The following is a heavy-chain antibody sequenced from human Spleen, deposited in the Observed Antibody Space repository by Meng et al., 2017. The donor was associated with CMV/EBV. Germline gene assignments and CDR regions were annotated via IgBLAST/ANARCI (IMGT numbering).Heavy chain of an antibody. D-gene: IGHD1-14*01. J-gene: IGHJ6*02. CDR1: GFTFDDYT. CDR2: ISWDGGST. V-gene: IGHV3-43*01. Sequence: LSLTCAASGFTFDDYTMHWVRQAPGKGLEWVSLISWDGGSTYYADSVKGRFTISRDNSKNSLYLQMNSLRTEDTALYYCAKDESALPGYYYGMDVWGQGTTVTVSS. CDR3: AKDESALPGYYYGMDV.